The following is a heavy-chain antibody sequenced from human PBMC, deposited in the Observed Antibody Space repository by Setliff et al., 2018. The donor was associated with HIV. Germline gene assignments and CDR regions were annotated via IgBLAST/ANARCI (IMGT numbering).Heavy chain of an antibody. CDR3: ATMSRSSRNWAIFDY. J-gene: IGHJ4*02. V-gene: IGHV1-69*08. CDR1: GGSFDIHT. D-gene: IGHD6-13*01. CDR2: IIPIIDTT. Sequence: WASVKVSCKTSGGSFDIHTISWVRQAPGQGLEFVGRIIPIIDTTNYAQKFQGRVTITADKSANTTYMELRSLRSEDTAIYYCATMSRSSRNWAIFDYWGQGVLVTVSS.